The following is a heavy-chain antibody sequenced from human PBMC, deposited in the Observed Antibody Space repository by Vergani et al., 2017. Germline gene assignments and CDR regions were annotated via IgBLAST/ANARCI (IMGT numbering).Heavy chain of an antibody. D-gene: IGHD1-1*01. CDR1: GFSFTTYA. CDR3: AKGSWNYWFDS. V-gene: IGHV3-23*01. Sequence: EVQLLESGGDLVQPGGSPRLSCAASGFSFTTYAMSWVRQAPGKELEWVSTINTNVDYTRYGDSVKGRFTISRDNSKSRLYLQMNSQRAEDTAIYYCAKGSWNYWFDSWGQGTLVIVS. CDR2: INTNVDYT. J-gene: IGHJ5*01.